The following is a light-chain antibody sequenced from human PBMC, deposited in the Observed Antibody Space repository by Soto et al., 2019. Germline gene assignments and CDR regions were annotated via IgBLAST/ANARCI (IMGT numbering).Light chain of an antibody. CDR1: QCLLHNNGYTY. J-gene: IGKJ1*01. CDR2: LGS. V-gene: IGKV2-28*01. Sequence: DIVLPQSPLSLPVTPLGPASISCRSSQCLLHNNGYTYLDWYLQKPGQAPRLLIYLGSTRASGIPDRFSGSGSGTEFTLKISRLQAEDVAVYYCMQALDSRTFGQGTKVDIK. CDR3: MQALDSRT.